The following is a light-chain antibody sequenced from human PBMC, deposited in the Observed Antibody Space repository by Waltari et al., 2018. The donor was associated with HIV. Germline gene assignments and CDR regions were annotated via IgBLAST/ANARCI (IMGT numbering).Light chain of an antibody. V-gene: IGLV1-44*01. CDR2: SNN. CDR3: AAWDDSLNGWV. CDR1: SSNIGSNT. J-gene: IGLJ3*02. Sequence: QSVLTQPPSASGTPGQRVTISRSGSSSNIGSNTVTWYQQLPGTAPKLLIYSNNQRPSGVPDRFSGSKSGTSASLAISGPQSEDEADYYCAAWDDSLNGWVFGGGTKLTVL.